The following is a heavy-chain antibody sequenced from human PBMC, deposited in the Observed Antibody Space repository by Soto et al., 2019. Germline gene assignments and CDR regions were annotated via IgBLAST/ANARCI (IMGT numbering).Heavy chain of an antibody. V-gene: IGHV4-31*03. J-gene: IGHJ4*02. CDR2: IYYSGST. D-gene: IGHD5-12*01. Sequence: QVQLQESGPGLVKPSQTLSLTCTVSGGSISSGGYYWSWIRQHPGKGLEWIGYIYYSGSTYYNPSLKGRVTITVATSLTQFALKLSSVTAADTAVYYCARGRGIVATINRSLLFDYWGQGTLVTVSS. CDR1: GGSISSGGYY. CDR3: ARGRGIVATINRSLLFDY.